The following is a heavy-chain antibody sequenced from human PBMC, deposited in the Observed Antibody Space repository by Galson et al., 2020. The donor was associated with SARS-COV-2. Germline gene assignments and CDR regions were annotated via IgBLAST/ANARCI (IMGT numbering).Heavy chain of an antibody. J-gene: IGHJ5*02. CDR3: ARSLSLGDCSGVSCSFS. CDR1: GYTYTNFY. Sequence: ASVTVSCKASGYTYTNFYIPWVRQPPGQGLEWMGQISQCHSNTNYTQKLQGRLTMTTDTSTRTAYMELRSLTSDDTDVYYCARSLSLGDCSGVSCSFSWGQGTLLTVSS. CDR2: ISQCHSNT. D-gene: IGHD2-15*01. V-gene: IGHV1-18*01.